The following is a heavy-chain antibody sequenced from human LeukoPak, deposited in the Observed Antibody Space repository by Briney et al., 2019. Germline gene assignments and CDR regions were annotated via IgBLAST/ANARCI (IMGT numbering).Heavy chain of an antibody. Sequence: PGGSLRLSCAASGFTFNNYAMSWVRQAPGKGLEWVSVISGSGANTYYADSVKGRFTISRDNSKNTLYLQMNSLRAEDTAVYYCAKIPRIFGVVINYFDYWGQGTLVTVSS. J-gene: IGHJ4*02. D-gene: IGHD3-3*01. CDR1: GFTFNNYA. CDR3: AKIPRIFGVVINYFDY. V-gene: IGHV3-23*01. CDR2: ISGSGANT.